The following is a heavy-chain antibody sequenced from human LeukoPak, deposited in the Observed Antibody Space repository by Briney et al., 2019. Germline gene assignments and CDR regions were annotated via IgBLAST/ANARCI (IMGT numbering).Heavy chain of an antibody. V-gene: IGHV1-2*02. CDR2: INPNSGGT. Sequence: ASVKVSCKASGYTFTGYYMHWVRQAPGQGLEWMGWINPNSGGTNYAQKFQGRVTMTRDTSISTAYMELSRLTSDDTAVYYCARSSSGWGRYFDYWGQGALVTVSS. J-gene: IGHJ4*02. D-gene: IGHD6-19*01. CDR1: GYTFTGYY. CDR3: ARSSSGWGRYFDY.